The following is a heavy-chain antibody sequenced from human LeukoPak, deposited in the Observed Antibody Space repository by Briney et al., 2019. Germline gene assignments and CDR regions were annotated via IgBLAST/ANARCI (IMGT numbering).Heavy chain of an antibody. J-gene: IGHJ3*02. CDR2: IKQDGSEK. CDR3: ARERDAFDI. Sequence: GGSLRLSCAASGFTFSSYCMSWVRQAPGKGLEWVANIKQDGSEKYYVDSVKGRFTISRDNAKNSLYLQMNSLRAEDTAVYYCARERDAFDIWGQGTMVTVSS. V-gene: IGHV3-7*01. CDR1: GFTFSSYC.